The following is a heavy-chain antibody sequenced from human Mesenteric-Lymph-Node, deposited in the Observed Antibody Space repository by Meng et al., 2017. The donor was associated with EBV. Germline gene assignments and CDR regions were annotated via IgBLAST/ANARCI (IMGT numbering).Heavy chain of an antibody. Sequence: EVQLVESGGGLVKPGGCVRLSCAASGFTFSSYNMNWVRQAPGKGLEWVSSISSSSSYIYYADSVKGRFTISRDNAKNSLYLQMNSLRAEDTAVYYCARVISADGRLDYWGQGTLVTVAS. V-gene: IGHV3-21*01. CDR1: GFTFSSYN. CDR2: ISSSSSYI. J-gene: IGHJ4*02. CDR3: ARVISADGRLDY. D-gene: IGHD3-10*01.